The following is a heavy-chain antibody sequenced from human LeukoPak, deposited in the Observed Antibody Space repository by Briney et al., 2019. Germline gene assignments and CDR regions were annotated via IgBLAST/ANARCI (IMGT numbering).Heavy chain of an antibody. CDR2: INHRGTA. J-gene: IGHJ3*02. CDR1: GDSFSGYY. V-gene: IGHV4-34*01. Sequence: SETLSLTCAVYGDSFSGYYWTWIRQPPGKGLEWIGEINHRGTANYNSSLKSRVMISIDASESQFSLKLSSVTAADTAVYYCARSLRAFDIWGQGTMVTVSS. CDR3: ARSLRAFDI.